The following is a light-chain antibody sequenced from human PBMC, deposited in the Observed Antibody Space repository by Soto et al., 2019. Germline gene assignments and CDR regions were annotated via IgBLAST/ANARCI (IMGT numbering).Light chain of an antibody. Sequence: QSVLIQPPSVSGSPGQSVTVSCTGASSDVGSYDYVSWCQQHPGTVPKPMIDNVNTQPSGVPDRFSGSKSGNAASMTISGLQAEDEADYYCSSFSSGSNRYVLGTGTKVTVL. CDR1: SSDVGSYDY. CDR2: NVN. J-gene: IGLJ1*01. V-gene: IGLV2-18*02. CDR3: SSFSSGSNRYV.